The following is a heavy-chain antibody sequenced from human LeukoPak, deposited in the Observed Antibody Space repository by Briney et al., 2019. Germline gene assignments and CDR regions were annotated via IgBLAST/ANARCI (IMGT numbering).Heavy chain of an antibody. CDR1: GFTFRSYS. J-gene: IGHJ4*02. V-gene: IGHV3-21*01. Sequence: GGSLRLSCAVSGFTFRSYSMNWVRQAPGKGLEWVSSISSSSSYIYYADSVKGRFTISRDNAKNSLYLQMNSLRAEDTAVYYCARDGSGMAGFDYWGQGTLVTVSS. CDR2: ISSSSSYI. CDR3: ARDGSGMAGFDY. D-gene: IGHD6-19*01.